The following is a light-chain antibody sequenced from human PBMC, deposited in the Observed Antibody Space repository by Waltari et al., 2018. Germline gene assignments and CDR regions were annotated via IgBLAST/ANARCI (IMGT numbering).Light chain of an antibody. V-gene: IGKV4-1*01. Sequence: DIVMTQSPDSLAVSLGERATINRKSSQSVLYSSNNKNYLAWYQQKPGQPPKLLIYWASTRESGVPDRFSGSGSGTDFTLTISSLQAEDVAVYYCQQYYSTLTFGPGTKVDIK. J-gene: IGKJ3*01. CDR1: QSVLYSSNNKNY. CDR2: WAS. CDR3: QQYYSTLT.